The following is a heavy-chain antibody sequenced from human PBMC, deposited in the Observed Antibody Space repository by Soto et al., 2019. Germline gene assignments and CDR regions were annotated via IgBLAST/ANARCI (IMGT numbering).Heavy chain of an antibody. CDR2: ISYDGSNK. Sequence: GRSLRLSCAASGFTFSSYGMHWVRQAPGKGLEWVAVISYDGSNKYYADSVKGRFTISRDNSKNTLYLQMNSLRAEDTDVYYCAKDRGIQPYYWGQGTLVTVSS. CDR3: AKDRGIQPYY. J-gene: IGHJ4*02. CDR1: GFTFSSYG. D-gene: IGHD5-18*01. V-gene: IGHV3-30*18.